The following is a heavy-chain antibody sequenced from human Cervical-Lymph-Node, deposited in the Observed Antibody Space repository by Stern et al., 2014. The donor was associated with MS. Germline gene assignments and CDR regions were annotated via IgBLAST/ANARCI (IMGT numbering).Heavy chain of an antibody. J-gene: IGHJ4*02. CDR1: GYTFTSHY. CDR3: ASGTGSKRPTGNY. Sequence: VQLVESGAEVKKPGASVKVSCKASGYTFTSHYMHWVRQAPGQGLEWVGIINPSGDRASYAQKFQGRVTLTRDTSTSTVYMELSSLRSEDTAVYDCASGTGSKRPTGNYWGQGTLVTVSS. V-gene: IGHV1-46*01. D-gene: IGHD3/OR15-3a*01. CDR2: INPSGDRA.